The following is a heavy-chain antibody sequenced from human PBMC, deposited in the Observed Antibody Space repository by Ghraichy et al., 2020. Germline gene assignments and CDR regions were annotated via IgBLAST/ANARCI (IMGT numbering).Heavy chain of an antibody. V-gene: IGHV3-48*02. D-gene: IGHD3-22*01. CDR1: GFTFNSYS. Sequence: GGSLRLSCAASGFTFNSYSMNWVRQAPGKGLEWVSYISSGSSTIYYADSVKGRFTISRDYAKNSLYLQMNSLRDEDTAVYYCARGEDYYDTSHYLVYFDYWGQGTLVTVSS. J-gene: IGHJ4*02. CDR3: ARGEDYYDTSHYLVYFDY. CDR2: ISSGSSTI.